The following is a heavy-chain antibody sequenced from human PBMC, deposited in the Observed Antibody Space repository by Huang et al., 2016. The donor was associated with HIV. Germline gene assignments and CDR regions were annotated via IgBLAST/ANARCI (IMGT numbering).Heavy chain of an antibody. CDR1: RFTFAEYA. V-gene: IGHV3-9*01. CDR3: AKDIGGWGGYFDL. J-gene: IGHJ2*01. D-gene: IGHD3-16*01. Sequence: VQLVESGGGLVQPGRSLRLSCAASRFTFAEYAMHWVRQGPGKGLEWVSGISWNSDTIDYADSVKGRFTISRDNAKNSLYLQMNSLRVEDTALYYCAKDIGGWGGYFDLWGRGTLVTVSS. CDR2: ISWNSDTI.